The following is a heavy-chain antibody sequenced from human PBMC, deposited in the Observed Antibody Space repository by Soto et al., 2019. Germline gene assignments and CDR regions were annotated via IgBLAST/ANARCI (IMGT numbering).Heavy chain of an antibody. CDR1: GGSISSSSYY. D-gene: IGHD3-9*01. V-gene: IGHV4-39*01. CDR3: ARQNFDWATYGMDV. Sequence: QLQLQESGPGLVKPSETLSLTCTVSGGSISSSSYYWGWIRQPPGKGLEWIGSIYYSGSTYYNPSLKSRVTVAVDTSKNQFSLKRSSVTAADTAVYYGARQNFDWATYGMDVWGKGTTVTVSS. CDR2: IYYSGST. J-gene: IGHJ6*04.